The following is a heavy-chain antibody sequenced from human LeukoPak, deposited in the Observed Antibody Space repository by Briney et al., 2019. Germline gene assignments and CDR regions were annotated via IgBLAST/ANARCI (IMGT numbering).Heavy chain of an antibody. CDR2: IYSGGST. J-gene: IGHJ3*02. D-gene: IGHD6-19*01. V-gene: IGHV3-53*01. CDR3: ARDAAVAFDI. CDR1: GFTFSSYA. Sequence: GGSLRLSCAASGFTFSSYAMSWVRQAPGKGLEWVSVIYSGGSTYYADSVKGRLTISRDNSKNTLYLQMNSLRAEDTAVYYCARDAAVAFDIWGQGTMVTVSS.